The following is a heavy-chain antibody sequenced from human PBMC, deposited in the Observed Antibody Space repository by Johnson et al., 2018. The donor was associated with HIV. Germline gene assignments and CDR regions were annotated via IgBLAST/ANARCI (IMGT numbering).Heavy chain of an antibody. CDR3: AQEVRIAGSAAFDI. CDR1: GFTFSSYA. CDR2: ISYDGSKK. Sequence: QMLLVESGGGVVQPGRSLRLSCAASGFTFSSYAMHWVRQAPGKGLEWVAVISYDGSKKYYADSVKGRFTISRDNSKNTLYLQMNSLRAEDTAVYYCAQEVRIAGSAAFDIWGQGTMVTVSS. J-gene: IGHJ3*02. D-gene: IGHD6-13*01. V-gene: IGHV3-30*04.